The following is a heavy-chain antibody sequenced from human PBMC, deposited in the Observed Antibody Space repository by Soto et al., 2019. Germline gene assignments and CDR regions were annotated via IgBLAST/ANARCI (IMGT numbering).Heavy chain of an antibody. CDR1: GGSFSGYY. D-gene: IGHD1-1*01. J-gene: IGHJ6*02. V-gene: IGHV4-34*10. CDR3: VRDAEETAIVPDPWLV. CDR2: IYHSGST. Sequence: SETLSLTCAVYGGSFSGYYWSWVRQAPGKGLEWIGEIYHSGSTNYNPSLKSRLTMSVDKSKNQFSVNLSSVTAADTAVDYCVRDAEETAIVPDPWLVWGRGTMVTVSS.